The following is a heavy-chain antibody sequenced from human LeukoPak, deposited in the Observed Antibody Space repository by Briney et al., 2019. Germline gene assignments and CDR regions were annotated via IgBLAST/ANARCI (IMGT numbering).Heavy chain of an antibody. CDR2: ITWGRDNL. V-gene: IGHV3-9*03. J-gene: IGHJ4*02. CDR1: GFIFDDYA. Sequence: GGSLRLSCAVSGFIFDDYAMHWVRQAPGKGLEWVSGITWGRDNLAYAASVKGRFTISRDNAKNSLYLQMNSLRAEDMALYYCAKGGSNGMNTASSLDYWGQGTLVTVSS. CDR3: AKGGSNGMNTASSLDY. D-gene: IGHD5-18*01.